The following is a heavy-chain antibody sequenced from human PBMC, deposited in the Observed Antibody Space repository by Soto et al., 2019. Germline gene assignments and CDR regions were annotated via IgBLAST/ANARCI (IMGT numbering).Heavy chain of an antibody. Sequence: SETLPLNCNVCVGSLYTYYWHWIRQSPGKGMEGIGYISDGGSTNYNHSLKSRVTISVHTSKKQVSLKLSSVSAADTARYFCAGYCSSSICPADHYFALEVCGQGTTVT. CDR1: VGSLYTYY. J-gene: IGHJ6*02. CDR3: AGYCSSSICPADHYFALEV. CDR2: ISDGGST. V-gene: IGHV4-59*01. D-gene: IGHD2-2*01.